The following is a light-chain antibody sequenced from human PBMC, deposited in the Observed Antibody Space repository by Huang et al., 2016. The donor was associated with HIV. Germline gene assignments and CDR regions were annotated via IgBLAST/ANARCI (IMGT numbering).Light chain of an antibody. CDR3: QQRSNWFT. V-gene: IGKV3-11*01. CDR1: QSVSSY. CDR2: DSS. Sequence: EIVLTQSPATLSLSPGERATLSCRASQSVSSYLAWYQQKPGQAPRLLIYDSSNRATGIPARFGGSGSGTDFTLTISSLEPEDFAVYYCQQRSNWFTFGGGTKVEIK. J-gene: IGKJ4*01.